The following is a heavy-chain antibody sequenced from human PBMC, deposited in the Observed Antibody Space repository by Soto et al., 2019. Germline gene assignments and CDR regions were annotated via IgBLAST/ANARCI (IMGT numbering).Heavy chain of an antibody. V-gene: IGHV1-2*02. J-gene: IGHJ4*02. Sequence: VASVKVSCKASGYTFTGYYMHWVRQAPGQGLEWMGWINPNSGGTNYAQKFQGRVTMTRDTSISTAYMELSRLRSDDTAVYYCARGRRITMIVVVMNFGYWGQGTLVTVST. CDR2: INPNSGGT. CDR3: ARGRRITMIVVVMNFGY. D-gene: IGHD3-22*01. CDR1: GYTFTGYY.